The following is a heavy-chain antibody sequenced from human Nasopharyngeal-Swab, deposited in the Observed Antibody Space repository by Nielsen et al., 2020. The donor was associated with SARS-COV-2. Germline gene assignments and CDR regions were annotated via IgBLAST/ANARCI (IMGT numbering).Heavy chain of an antibody. CDR2: IYSGGST. D-gene: IGHD5-18*01. CDR3: ARSSGYSYGYAGYYGMDV. CDR1: WFTVSSNY. Sequence: ESLKISCATSWFTVSSNYMRRVRQAPGKGLEWVSVIYSGGSTYYADSVKGRFTISRDNSKNTLYLQLNSLRAEDTAVYYCARSSGYSYGYAGYYGMDVWGQGTTVTVSS. J-gene: IGHJ6*02. V-gene: IGHV3-53*01.